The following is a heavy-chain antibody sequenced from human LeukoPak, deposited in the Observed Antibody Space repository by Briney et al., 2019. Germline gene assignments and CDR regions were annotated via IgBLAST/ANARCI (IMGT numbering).Heavy chain of an antibody. J-gene: IGHJ6*02. CDR2: INPNSGGT. CDR1: GYTFTGYY. CDR3: ARDPGNPYYYYGMDV. D-gene: IGHD1-14*01. Sequence: ASVKVSCKASGYTFTGYYMHWVRQAPGQGLEWMGWINPNSGGTNYAQKFQGWVTMTRDTSISTAYMELSRLRSDDTAVYYCARDPGNPYYYYGMDVWGQGTTVTASS. V-gene: IGHV1-2*04.